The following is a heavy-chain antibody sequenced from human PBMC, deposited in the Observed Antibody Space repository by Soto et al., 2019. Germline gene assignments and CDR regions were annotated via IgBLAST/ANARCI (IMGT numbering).Heavy chain of an antibody. Sequence: SVKVSCKASGGTFSSYAISWVRQAPGQGLEWMGGIIPIFGTANYAQKFQGRVTITADESTSTAYMELSSLRSEDTAVYYCAATIAYCGGDCAANWFDPWGQGTLVTVSS. CDR1: GGTFSSYA. V-gene: IGHV1-69*13. J-gene: IGHJ5*02. CDR2: IIPIFGTA. CDR3: AATIAYCGGDCAANWFDP. D-gene: IGHD2-21*02.